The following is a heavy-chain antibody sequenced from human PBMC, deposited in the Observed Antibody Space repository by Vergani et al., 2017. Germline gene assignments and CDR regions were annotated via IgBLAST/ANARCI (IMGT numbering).Heavy chain of an antibody. J-gene: IGHJ6*02. CDR2: IIPILGIA. CDR3: ARGGGGSELYGMDV. CDR1: GGTFSSYT. V-gene: IGHV1-69*02. Sequence: QVQLVQSGAEVKKPGSSVKVSCNASGGTFSSYTISWVRQAPGQGLEWMGRIIPILGIANYAQKFQGRVTITADKSTSTAYMELSSLRSEDTAVYYCARGGGGSELYGMDVWGQGTTVTVSS. D-gene: IGHD2-15*01.